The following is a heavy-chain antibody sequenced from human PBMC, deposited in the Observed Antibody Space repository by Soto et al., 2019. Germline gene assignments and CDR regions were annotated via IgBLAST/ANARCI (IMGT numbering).Heavy chain of an antibody. Sequence: PGGSLRLSCAASGFTFSSYAISWVRQAPGKGLEWVSAISSSGGSTYYADSVKGRFTISRDNSKNTLYLQMNSLRAEDTAVYYCAKETYYYDSSTYCWGQGTLVTVCS. V-gene: IGHV3-23*01. D-gene: IGHD3-22*01. CDR2: ISSSGGST. J-gene: IGHJ4*02. CDR1: GFTFSSYA. CDR3: AKETYYYDSSTYC.